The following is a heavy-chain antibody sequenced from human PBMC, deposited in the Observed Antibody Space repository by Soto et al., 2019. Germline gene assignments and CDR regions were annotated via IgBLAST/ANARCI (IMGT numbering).Heavy chain of an antibody. CDR1: SGSISRSSYT. D-gene: IGHD2-2*01. J-gene: IGHJ6*02. Sequence: SETLSLTCTVSSGSISRSSYTWGWIRQPPGKGLEWIGSIYYSGSTYYNPSLKSRITVSVDTSKNQFSLNLSSVTAADTAVYYCARLQGYCIRTSCSGYYAMDVWGQGTTVTVSS. CDR3: ARLQGYCIRTSCSGYYAMDV. CDR2: IYYSGST. V-gene: IGHV4-39*01.